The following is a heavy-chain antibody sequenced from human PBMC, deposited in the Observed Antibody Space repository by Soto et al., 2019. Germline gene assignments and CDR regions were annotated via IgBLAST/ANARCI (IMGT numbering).Heavy chain of an antibody. CDR3: ARENCIAAAGYYYYYGMDV. J-gene: IGHJ6*02. CDR1: GFTFSSYA. CDR2: ISYDGSNK. D-gene: IGHD6-13*01. V-gene: IGHV3-30-3*01. Sequence: QVQLVESGGGVVQTGRSLRLSCAASGFTFSSYAMHWVRQAPGKGLEWVAVISYDGSNKYYADSVKGRFTISRDNSKNTLYLQMNSLRAEDMAVYYCARENCIAAAGYYYYYGMDVWGQGTTVTVSS.